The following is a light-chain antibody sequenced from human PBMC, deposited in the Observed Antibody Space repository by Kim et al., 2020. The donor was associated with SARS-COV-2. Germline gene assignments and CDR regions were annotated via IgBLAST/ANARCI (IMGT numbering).Light chain of an antibody. J-gene: IGLJ3*02. CDR2: YDS. V-gene: IGLV3-21*04. Sequence: APGKKARITCGGTNSGSKSVHWYQQKPGQAPVLVIYYDSDRPAGIPERFSGSNSGNTATLTISRVEAGDEADYYCQVWDSSSDHRVFGGGTQLTVL. CDR3: QVWDSSSDHRV. CDR1: NSGSKS.